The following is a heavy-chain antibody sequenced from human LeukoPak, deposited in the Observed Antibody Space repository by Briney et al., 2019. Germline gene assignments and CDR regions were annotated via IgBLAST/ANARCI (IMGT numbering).Heavy chain of an antibody. J-gene: IGHJ4*02. CDR2: INTDGSST. D-gene: IGHD2-15*01. Sequence: GGSLRLSCAASGFTFGNYWMHWVRHAPGKGLVWVSRINTDGSSTSDADSVRGRVTISRDNGKNTLYLQMNSLSAEDTAVYYCARAGYCSGGSCYFDYWGQGTQVILSS. CDR3: ARAGYCSGGSCYFDY. CDR1: GFTFGNYW. V-gene: IGHV3-74*01.